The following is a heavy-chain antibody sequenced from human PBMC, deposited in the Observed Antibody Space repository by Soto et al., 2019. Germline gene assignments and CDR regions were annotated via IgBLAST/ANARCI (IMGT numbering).Heavy chain of an antibody. Sequence: QVHLEQSGAEVKRPGSSVKVSCKTSGGNFNTYPISWVRQAPGHRLEWMGKIIPIFGTPDYAQKFQGRVTINADEATTTLYMELRSIKSDDSAVYYCARDSRLLGSTGWTREKLFDIWGQGTMVTVSS. CDR2: IIPIFGTP. J-gene: IGHJ3*02. V-gene: IGHV1-69*18. CDR1: GGNFNTYP. D-gene: IGHD2-8*02. CDR3: ARDSRLLGSTGWTREKLFDI.